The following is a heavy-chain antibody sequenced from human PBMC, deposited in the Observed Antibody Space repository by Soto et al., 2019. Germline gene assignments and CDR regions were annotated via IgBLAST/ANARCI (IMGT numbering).Heavy chain of an antibody. Sequence: PGESLKISRKGSGYSFTNYWIGWVRQMPGKGLEYMGAIFPGDSDTKYSPSFQGQVTISADKSISTAYLQWSSLKASDTAMYYCARRNFDINGYSNAYDFWGQGTMVTVSS. CDR2: IFPGDSDT. CDR3: ARRNFDINGYSNAYDF. V-gene: IGHV5-51*01. CDR1: GYSFTNYW. J-gene: IGHJ3*01. D-gene: IGHD2-15*01.